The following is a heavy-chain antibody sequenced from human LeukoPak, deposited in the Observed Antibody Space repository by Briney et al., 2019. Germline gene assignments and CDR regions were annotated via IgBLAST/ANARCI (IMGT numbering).Heavy chain of an antibody. CDR3: ASDLDSSSWWNWFDP. CDR1: GFSFSTYW. J-gene: IGHJ5*02. CDR2: IQEDGSEK. Sequence: GGSLRLSCVASGFSFSTYWMSWVRQAPGKGLEWVANIQEDGSEKKYVDSVKGRFTISRDNAKNSLYLQMNSLRADDTAMYYCASDLDSSSWWNWFDPWGQGTLVTVSS. V-gene: IGHV3-7*01. D-gene: IGHD6-13*01.